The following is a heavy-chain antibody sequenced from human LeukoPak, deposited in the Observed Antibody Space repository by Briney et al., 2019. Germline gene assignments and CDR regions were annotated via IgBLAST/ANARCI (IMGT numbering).Heavy chain of an antibody. Sequence: ASVKVSCKASGYTFINFGINWVRQAPGQGPEWMGWINTYNGNTTYAQKLQGRVTMTTDTSTSTAYMEPRSQRSDDTAVYYCARDLGWLYYYYMDVWGKGTTVTVSS. J-gene: IGHJ6*03. CDR1: GYTFINFG. V-gene: IGHV1-18*01. D-gene: IGHD3-3*01. CDR3: ARDLGWLYYYYMDV. CDR2: INTYNGNT.